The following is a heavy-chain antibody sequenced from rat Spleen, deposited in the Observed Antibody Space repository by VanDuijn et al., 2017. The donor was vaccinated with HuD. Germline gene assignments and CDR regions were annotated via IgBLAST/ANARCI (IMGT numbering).Heavy chain of an antibody. CDR1: GFTFSNYD. V-gene: IGHV5S23*01. CDR2: ITTGGGNT. Sequence: EVQLVDSGGNLVQPGRSLKLSCAASGFTFSNYDMAWVRQAPTKGLEWVASITTGGGNTYFRDSVKGRFTISRDNAKSTLYLQMDSLRSEDTATYYCTRVRAYYGYNYDVMDAWGQGASVTVSS. J-gene: IGHJ4*01. CDR3: TRVRAYYGYNYDVMDA. D-gene: IGHD1-9*01.